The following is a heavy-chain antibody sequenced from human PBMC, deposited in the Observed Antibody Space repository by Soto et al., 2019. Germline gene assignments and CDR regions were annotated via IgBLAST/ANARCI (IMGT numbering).Heavy chain of an antibody. V-gene: IGHV3-35*01. D-gene: IGHD3-22*01. Sequence: GGSLRLSCAAYGFTFSNSDMNWVHQAPGKGLEWVSGVSWNGSRTHYADSVKGRFIISRDNSRNTLYLQTNSLRAEDTAVYYCVSTNPHYYDSSGSIDYWGQGTLVTVSS. CDR3: VSTNPHYYDSSGSIDY. CDR2: VSWNGSRT. J-gene: IGHJ4*02. CDR1: GFTFSNSD.